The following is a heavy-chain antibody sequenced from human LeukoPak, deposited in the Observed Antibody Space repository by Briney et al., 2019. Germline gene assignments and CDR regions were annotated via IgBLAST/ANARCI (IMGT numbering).Heavy chain of an antibody. Sequence: SETLSLTCAVSAASISNYYWSWIRQAPGKGLEWIGYISTSGSANYNPSLKSRVSISLDTSKNRFSLNLNFVTAADTAVYYCASPRSGYRYTFDYWGQGALVTVSS. D-gene: IGHD3-22*01. CDR3: ASPRSGYRYTFDY. J-gene: IGHJ4*02. V-gene: IGHV4-4*09. CDR1: AASISNYY. CDR2: ISTSGSA.